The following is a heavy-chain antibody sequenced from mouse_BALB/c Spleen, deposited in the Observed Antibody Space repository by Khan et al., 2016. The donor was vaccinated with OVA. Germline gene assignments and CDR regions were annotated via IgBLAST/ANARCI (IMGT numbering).Heavy chain of an antibody. CDR3: ARSYGGDFDY. Sequence: VQLKESGPGLVKPSPSLSLTCTVTGYSITTDYAWNWIRQFPGSNLEWMGHIRYNGNTKYNPYLKNQISLTRDKSKNQFCLHLKSVAPEDTARYYCARSYGGDFDYWGQGTTLTVSS. CDR1: GYSITTDYA. J-gene: IGHJ2*01. CDR2: IRYNGNT. D-gene: IGHD1-1*02. V-gene: IGHV3-2*02.